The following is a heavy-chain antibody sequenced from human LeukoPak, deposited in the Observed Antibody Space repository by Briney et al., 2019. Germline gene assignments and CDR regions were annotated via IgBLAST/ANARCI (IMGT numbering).Heavy chain of an antibody. Sequence: ASVKVSCKASGYTFTSYYIHWVRQAPGQGLEWIGIINPSGGSTTYAQKFQGRVTVTRDTSISTAYMELSRLRSDDTAVYYCARDVAAGTKYNWFDPWGQGTLVTVSS. D-gene: IGHD6-13*01. CDR2: INPSGGST. CDR1: GYTFTSYY. V-gene: IGHV1-46*01. CDR3: ARDVAAGTKYNWFDP. J-gene: IGHJ5*02.